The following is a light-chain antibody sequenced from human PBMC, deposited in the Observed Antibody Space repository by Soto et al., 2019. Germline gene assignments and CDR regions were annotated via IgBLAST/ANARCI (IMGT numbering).Light chain of an antibody. CDR3: SSYTTSSTRV. CDR2: EVS. Sequence: QSALTQPASVSGSPGQSITISCTGTSSDVGGYKFVSWYQQHPGKAPKLMIYEVSHRPSGVSHRFSGSKSGHTSSLTISGLQAEDEADYYCSSYTTSSTRVFGGGTKLTVL. J-gene: IGLJ3*02. V-gene: IGLV2-14*01. CDR1: SSDVGGYKF.